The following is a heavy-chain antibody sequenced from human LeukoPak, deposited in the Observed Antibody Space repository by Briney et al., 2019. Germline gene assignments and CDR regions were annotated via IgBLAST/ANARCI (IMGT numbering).Heavy chain of an antibody. D-gene: IGHD1-14*01. CDR2: IKDDGSEK. V-gene: IGHV3-7*04. CDR3: ARARIDY. Sequence: GGSLRLSCVGSGFALSSYWMTWVRQAPGKGLEWVANIKDDGSEKYSVDSVKGRFTISRDNAKNLLYLQMSSLRAEDTAVYYCARARIDYWGQGTLVTVSS. CDR1: GFALSSYW. J-gene: IGHJ4*02.